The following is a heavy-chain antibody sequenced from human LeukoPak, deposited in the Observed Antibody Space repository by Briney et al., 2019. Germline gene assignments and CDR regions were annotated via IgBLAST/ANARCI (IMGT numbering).Heavy chain of an antibody. D-gene: IGHD4-4*01. CDR1: GFTFSSYA. J-gene: IGHJ4*02. Sequence: GGSLRLSCAASGFTFSSYAMSWVRQAPGKGLEWVSAISGSGGSTYYADSVKGRFTISTDNSKNTLYLQMNSPRAEDTAVYYCAKDRSGDYSEYFDYWGQGTLVTVSS. V-gene: IGHV3-23*01. CDR3: AKDRSGDYSEYFDY. CDR2: ISGSGGST.